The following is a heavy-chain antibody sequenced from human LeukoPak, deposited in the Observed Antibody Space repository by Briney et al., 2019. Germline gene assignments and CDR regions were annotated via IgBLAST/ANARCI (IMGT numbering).Heavy chain of an antibody. V-gene: IGHV3-23*01. CDR1: GFTFSSYA. CDR3: AKVGSAAAGPSLYYYYGMDV. CDR2: ISGSGGST. D-gene: IGHD6-13*01. J-gene: IGHJ6*02. Sequence: GGSLRLSCAASGFTFSSYAMSWVRQAPGKGLEWVSAISGSGGSTYYADSVKGRFTISRDNSKNTLYLQKNSLRAEDTAVYYCAKVGSAAAGPSLYYYYGMDVWGQGTTVTVSS.